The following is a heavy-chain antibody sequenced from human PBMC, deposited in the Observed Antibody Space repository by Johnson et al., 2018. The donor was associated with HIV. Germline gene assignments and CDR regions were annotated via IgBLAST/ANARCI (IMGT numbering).Heavy chain of an antibody. CDR1: GFTFNNYW. J-gene: IGHJ3*02. Sequence: VQLVESGGGLIQPGGSLRLSCAASGFTFNNYWMHWVRQAPGKGPVWVSRINSDGSTTDYADSVKGRFTIPRDNAKNSLYLQMHSLKTEDTAVYYCSTATTVVDAFDIWGPGTVVTVSS. D-gene: IGHD4-23*01. V-gene: IGHV3-74*02. CDR3: STATTVVDAFDI. CDR2: INSDGSTT.